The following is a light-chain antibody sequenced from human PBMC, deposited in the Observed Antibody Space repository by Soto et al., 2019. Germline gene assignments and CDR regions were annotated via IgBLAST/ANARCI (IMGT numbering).Light chain of an antibody. V-gene: IGKV3D-15*01. J-gene: IGKJ4*01. CDR1: QSVGSD. CDR2: GSS. Sequence: EIVMTQSPATLSVSPGERATLSCRASQSVGSDLAWYQQKPGQAPRLVIYGSSSRATDIPDRFSGSGSGTDFTLTINSLQSEDFAVYYCQRYNNWPLTFGGGTKVDIK. CDR3: QRYNNWPLT.